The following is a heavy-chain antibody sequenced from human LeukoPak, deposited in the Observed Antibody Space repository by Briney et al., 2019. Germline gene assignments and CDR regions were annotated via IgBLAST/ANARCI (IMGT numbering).Heavy chain of an antibody. V-gene: IGHV4-34*01. CDR3: ARARTANYYDSTKAFDI. J-gene: IGHJ3*02. CDR1: GGSFSGYY. CDR2: INHSGST. D-gene: IGHD3-22*01. Sequence: SETLSLTCAVYGGSFSGYYWSWLRQPPGKGLEWIGEINHSGSTNYNPSLKSRVTISVDKSKNQFSLKLSSVTAADTAVYFCARARTANYYDSTKAFDIWGQGTMVTVSS.